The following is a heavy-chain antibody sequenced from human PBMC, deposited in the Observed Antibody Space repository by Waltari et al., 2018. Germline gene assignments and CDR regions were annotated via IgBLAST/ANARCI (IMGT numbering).Heavy chain of an antibody. Sequence: EAQLLESGGGTVQPGGSLRLACSASGLILSDSAMRWVRQAPGKGLDSISAISAKRSSTYYIDSVKGRFTISRDQSKNWLSLQMNNLRAEDTAVYYCAKSKVEYIWETYRYKDLPLDVWGQGTTVIVSS. V-gene: IGHV3-23*01. J-gene: IGHJ6*02. CDR1: GLILSDSA. CDR2: ISAKRSST. CDR3: AKSKVEYIWETYRYKDLPLDV. D-gene: IGHD3-16*02.